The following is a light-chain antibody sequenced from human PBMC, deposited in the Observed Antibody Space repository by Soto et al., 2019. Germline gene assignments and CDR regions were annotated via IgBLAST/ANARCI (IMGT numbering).Light chain of an antibody. V-gene: IGLV3-21*02. CDR1: NIGSKS. CDR3: QVCDGGNALYAV. CDR2: DDG. J-gene: IGLJ2*01. Sequence: SYELTQPPSVSVAPGQTARITCGGNNIGSKSVHWYQQRPGQAPVLVVYDDGDRPSGIPDRFSGSNSGNTATLTIGRVEAGDEADYFCQVCDGGNALYAVFGGGTKLTVL.